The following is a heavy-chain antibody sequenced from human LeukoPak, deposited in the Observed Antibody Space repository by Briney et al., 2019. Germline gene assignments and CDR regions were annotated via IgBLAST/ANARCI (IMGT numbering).Heavy chain of an antibody. CDR3: ARDDEYSGYDH. CDR2: IYHSGST. D-gene: IGHD5-12*01. J-gene: IGHJ5*02. CDR1: GGSISSSYW. V-gene: IGHV4-4*02. Sequence: PSETLSLTCAVSGGSISSSYWRTWVRQPPGKGLEWIGEIYHSGSTNYNASFKSRVNISVDKSKNQFSLKLSSVTAADTAVYYCARDDEYSGYDHWGQGTLVTVSS.